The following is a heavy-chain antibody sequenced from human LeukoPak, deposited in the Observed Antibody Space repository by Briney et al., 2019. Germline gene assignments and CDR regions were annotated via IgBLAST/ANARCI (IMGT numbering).Heavy chain of an antibody. J-gene: IGHJ4*02. V-gene: IGHV4-4*02. CDR1: GGSMTSDNW. CDR3: ARSGSLYYFDY. Sequence: SETLSLTCAVSGGSMTSDNWWSWVRQPPGKGLEWIGEIYHGGSTNYNPSLKSRVTISVDTSKNQFSLKLSSVTATDTAIYYCARSGSLYYFDYWGQGTLVTVSS. D-gene: IGHD3-10*01. CDR2: IYHGGST.